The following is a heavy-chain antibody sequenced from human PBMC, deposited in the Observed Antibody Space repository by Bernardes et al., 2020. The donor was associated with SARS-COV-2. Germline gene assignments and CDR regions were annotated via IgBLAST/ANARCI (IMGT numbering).Heavy chain of an antibody. D-gene: IGHD1-1*01. V-gene: IGHV5-51*01. Sequence: GESLKISCEGSGYSFTTYWIGWVRQMPGKGLEWMGSIFPADSETRYSPSFQGQVTISADKSISTAYLQWSSLKASDTAMYYCARNWNYFDYWGQGTLVTVSS. CDR3: ARNWNYFDY. J-gene: IGHJ4*02. CDR1: GYSFTTYW. CDR2: IFPADSET.